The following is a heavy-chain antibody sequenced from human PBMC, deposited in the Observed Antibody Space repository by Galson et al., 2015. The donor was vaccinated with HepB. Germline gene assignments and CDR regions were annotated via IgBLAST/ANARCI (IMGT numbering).Heavy chain of an antibody. J-gene: IGHJ6*02. CDR2: IDWDDDK. D-gene: IGHD1-26*01. V-gene: IGHV2-70*01. Sequence: PALVKPTQTLTLTCTFSGFSLSTSGMCVSWIRQPPGKALEWLALIDWDDDKYYSTSLKTRLTISKDTSKNQVVLTMTNMDPVDTATYYCARILRKWEPTHKLYYYYGMDVWGQGTTVTVSS. CDR1: GFSLSTSGMC. CDR3: ARILRKWEPTHKLYYYYGMDV.